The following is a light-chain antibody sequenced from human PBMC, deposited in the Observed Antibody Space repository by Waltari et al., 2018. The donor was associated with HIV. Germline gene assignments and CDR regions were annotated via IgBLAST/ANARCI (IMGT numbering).Light chain of an antibody. CDR2: DDS. V-gene: IGLV3-21*02. CDR1: HLGSQS. CDR3: QVWHSNSDHVV. J-gene: IGLJ2*01. Sequence: SYVLTQPPSVSVAPGQTARITCAGNHLGSQSVHCYQQRPGQAPALVVHDDSDRPSGIPERFSGSNSGNTATLTISRVEAGDEADYYCQVWHSNSDHVVFGGGTKLTVL.